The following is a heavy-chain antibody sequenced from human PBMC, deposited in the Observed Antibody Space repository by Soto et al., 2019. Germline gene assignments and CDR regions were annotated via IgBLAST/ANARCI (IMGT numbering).Heavy chain of an antibody. CDR2: IYYSGST. CDR1: GGSISSHY. CDR3: AGEYYYGSGSYYNY. J-gene: IGHJ4*02. Sequence: SETLSLTCTVSGGSISSHYWSWIRQPPGKGLEWIGYIYYSGSTNYNPSLKSRVTISVDTSKNQFSLKLSSVTAADTAVYYCAGEYYYGSGSYYNYWGQGTLVTVSS. V-gene: IGHV4-59*11. D-gene: IGHD3-10*01.